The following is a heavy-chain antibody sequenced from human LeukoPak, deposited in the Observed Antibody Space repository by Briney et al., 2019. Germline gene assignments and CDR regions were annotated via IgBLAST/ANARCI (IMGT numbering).Heavy chain of an antibody. CDR3: ARDLDKYSSSVDY. D-gene: IGHD6-13*01. CDR1: GYTFTSYD. Sequence: ASVKVSCKASGYTFTSYDINWVRQATGQGLEWMGWMTPNSGGTNYAQKFQGRVTMTRDTSISTAYMELSRLRSDDTAVYYCARDLDKYSSSVDYCGQGTLVTVSS. V-gene: IGHV1-2*02. CDR2: MTPNSGGT. J-gene: IGHJ4*02.